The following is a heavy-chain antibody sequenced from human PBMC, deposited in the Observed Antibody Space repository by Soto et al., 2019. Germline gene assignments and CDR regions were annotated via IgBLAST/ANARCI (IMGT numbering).Heavy chain of an antibody. Sequence: EVQLLESGGGLVQPGGSLRLSCAASGFTFSDYAMSWVRQAPGKGLDWVSAISGGGGSTYYADSVRGRFTISRDNSENSLDLQMNSLTAADTARYFCAVSSSYYYDPSGYFDYWGQGILVTVSS. D-gene: IGHD3-22*01. CDR3: AVSSSYYYDPSGYFDY. V-gene: IGHV3-23*01. CDR2: ISGGGGST. J-gene: IGHJ4*02. CDR1: GFTFSDYA.